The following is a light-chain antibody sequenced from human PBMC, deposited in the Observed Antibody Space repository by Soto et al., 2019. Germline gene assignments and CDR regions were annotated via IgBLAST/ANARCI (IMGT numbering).Light chain of an antibody. CDR2: AAS. J-gene: IGKJ4*01. CDR1: QGISSW. CDR3: LQTNTFPRT. V-gene: IGKV1-12*01. Sequence: DIQMTQSPSSVSASVGDRVTITCRASQGISSWLDWYQQKPGRAPKLLIYAASTLQSGVPSRFSGGGSGTEFTLTITSLQPEDFATYYCLQTNTFPRTFGGGTKVEIK.